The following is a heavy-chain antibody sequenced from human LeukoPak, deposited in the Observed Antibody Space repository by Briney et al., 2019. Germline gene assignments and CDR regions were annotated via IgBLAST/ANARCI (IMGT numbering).Heavy chain of an antibody. D-gene: IGHD5-18*01. Sequence: GASVKVSCKASGYTFTSYDINWVRQATGQGLEWMGIINPSGGSTSYAQKFQGRVTMTRDTSTSTVHMELSSLRSEDTAVYYCARDYGRGYSSGFDPWGQGTLVTVSS. CDR3: ARDYGRGYSSGFDP. CDR1: GYTFTSYD. V-gene: IGHV1-46*01. J-gene: IGHJ5*02. CDR2: INPSGGST.